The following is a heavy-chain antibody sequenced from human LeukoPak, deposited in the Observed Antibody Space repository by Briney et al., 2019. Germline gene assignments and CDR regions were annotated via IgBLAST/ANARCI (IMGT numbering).Heavy chain of an antibody. V-gene: IGHV3-23*01. CDR2: ISGSGGST. Sequence: GGSLRLSCAASGITFSDYGMSWVRQAPGKGLEWVSAISGSGGSTYYADSVKGRFTISRDNSKNTLYLQMNSLRAEDTAVYYCAKSLWFGELLYYFDYWGQGTLVTVSS. CDR1: GITFSDYG. D-gene: IGHD3-10*01. J-gene: IGHJ4*02. CDR3: AKSLWFGELLYYFDY.